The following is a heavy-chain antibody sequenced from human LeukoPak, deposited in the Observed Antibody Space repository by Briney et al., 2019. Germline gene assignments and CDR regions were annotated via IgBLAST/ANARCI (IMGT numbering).Heavy chain of an antibody. CDR1: GFTFSSYS. D-gene: IGHD2-2*01. Sequence: GXXLRLSCAASGFTFSSYSMNWVRQAPGKGLEWVSSISSSSSYIYYADSVKGRFTISRDNAKNSLYLQMSSLRAEDTAVYYCARDRGQIVVVPAAHRPIFWGQGTMVTVSS. CDR2: ISSSSSYI. J-gene: IGHJ3*01. CDR3: ARDRGQIVVVPAAHRPIF. V-gene: IGHV3-21*01.